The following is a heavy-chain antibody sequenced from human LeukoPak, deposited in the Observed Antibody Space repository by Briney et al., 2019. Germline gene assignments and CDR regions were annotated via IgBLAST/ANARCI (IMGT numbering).Heavy chain of an antibody. J-gene: IGHJ4*02. V-gene: IGHV3-23*01. Sequence: PGGSLRLSCAASGFSFSSYGINWVRQAPGKGLEWVSGISGSGDITYYADSVKGRFTISRDNSRNTLYLQMNSLRAEDTAVYYCARRSKSSAIWYYVDYWGQGTLVTVSS. CDR1: GFSFSSYG. CDR2: ISGSGDIT. CDR3: ARRSKSSAIWYYVDY. D-gene: IGHD6-25*01.